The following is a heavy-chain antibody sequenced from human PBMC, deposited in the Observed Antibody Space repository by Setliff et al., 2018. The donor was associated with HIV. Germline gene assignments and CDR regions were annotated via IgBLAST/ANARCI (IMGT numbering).Heavy chain of an antibody. J-gene: IGHJ5*02. CDR1: GYTFTNYG. CDR2: LASYNDDA. D-gene: IGHD6-19*01. Sequence: ASVKVSCKASGYTFTNYGITWVRQAPGHGLEWMGWLASYNDDANYAQNLQGRVTMTTDKSTRTAYMALRSLRSDDTAVYYCARDSSGWYRGWFDPWGQGTLVTVSS. V-gene: IGHV1-18*01. CDR3: ARDSSGWYRGWFDP.